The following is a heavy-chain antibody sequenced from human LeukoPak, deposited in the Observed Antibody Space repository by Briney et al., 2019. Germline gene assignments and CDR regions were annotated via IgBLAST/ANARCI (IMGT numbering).Heavy chain of an antibody. Sequence: GGSLRLSCAASGFTFDDYAMHWVRQAPGKGLEWVSSISSSSDYIYYADSVEGRFTISRDNAKNSLYLQMRSLRAEDTAVYYCASAIARTGYYFYYMDVWGKGTTVTVSS. D-gene: IGHD6-13*01. J-gene: IGHJ6*03. CDR2: ISSSSDYI. V-gene: IGHV3-21*01. CDR3: ASAIARTGYYFYYMDV. CDR1: GFTFDDYA.